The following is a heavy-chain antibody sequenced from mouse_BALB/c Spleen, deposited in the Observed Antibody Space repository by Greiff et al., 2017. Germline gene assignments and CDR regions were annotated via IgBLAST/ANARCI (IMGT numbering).Heavy chain of an antibody. D-gene: IGHD2-14*01. Sequence: VQLKESGAELVRPGALVKLSCKASGFNIKDYYMHWVKQRPEQGLEWIGWIDPENGNTIYDPKFQGKASITADTSSNTAYLQLSSLTSEDTAVYYCARSGVRRAWFAYWGQGTLVTVSA. CDR1: GFNIKDYY. CDR3: ARSGVRRAWFAY. J-gene: IGHJ3*01. CDR2: IDPENGNT. V-gene: IGHV14-1*02.